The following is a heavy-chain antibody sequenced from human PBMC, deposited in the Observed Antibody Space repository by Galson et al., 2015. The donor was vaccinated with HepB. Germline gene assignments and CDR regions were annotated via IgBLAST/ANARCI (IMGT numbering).Heavy chain of an antibody. CDR2: INPDDGAT. CDR3: ARDSDMDV. V-gene: IGHV1-2*05. CDR1: GFMFTGYY. J-gene: IGHJ6*03. Sequence: SVKVSCKASGFMFTGYYLHWVRQVPGQRLEWMGRINPDDGATDSAQRFQDRVTLTSDTSINTAYMELRSLRPDDTVVYFCARDSDMDVWGTGTTVIVSS.